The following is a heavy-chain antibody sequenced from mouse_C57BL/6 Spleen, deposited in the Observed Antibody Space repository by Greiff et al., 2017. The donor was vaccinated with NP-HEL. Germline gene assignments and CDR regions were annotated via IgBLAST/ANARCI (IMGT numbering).Heavy chain of an antibody. CDR2: ISSGSSTI. CDR3: AIGTDSLFAY. V-gene: IGHV5-17*01. Sequence: EVMLVESGGGLVKPGGSLKLSCAASGFTFSDYGMHWVRQAPEKGLEWVAYISSGSSTIYYADTVKGRFTISRDNAKNTLFLQMTSLRSEDTAMYYCAIGTDSLFAYWGQGTLVTVSA. CDR1: GFTFSDYG. J-gene: IGHJ3*01. D-gene: IGHD2-4*01.